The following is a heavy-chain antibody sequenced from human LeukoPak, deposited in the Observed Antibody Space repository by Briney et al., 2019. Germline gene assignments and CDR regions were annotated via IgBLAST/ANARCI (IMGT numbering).Heavy chain of an antibody. CDR1: GYTLTELS. D-gene: IGHD2-21*02. V-gene: IGHV1-24*01. J-gene: IGHJ3*02. CDR2: FDPEDGET. CDR3: ATPCGDDCSGSRYAPRDAFDI. Sequence: ASVKVSCKVSGYTLTELSMHWVRQAPGKGLEWMGGFDPEDGETIYAQKFQGRVTMTEDTSTDTAYMELSSLRSEDTAVYYCATPCGDDCSGSRYAPRDAFDIWGQGTMVTVSS.